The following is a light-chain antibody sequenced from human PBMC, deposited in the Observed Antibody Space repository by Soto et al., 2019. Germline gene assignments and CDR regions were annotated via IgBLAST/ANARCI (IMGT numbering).Light chain of an antibody. V-gene: IGKV3-20*01. CDR1: QTLTSSY. J-gene: IGKJ2*01. CDR2: GAS. CDR3: QQYVSAPST. Sequence: EIVLTQSPGTLSLSPGERATLSCRASQTLTSSYLAWYQQKPGQAPRLLIYGASSRATGIPDRFSGSGSGTDFTLTSRRLEPKDFKAYYCQQYVSAPSTLAQGPKLEIK.